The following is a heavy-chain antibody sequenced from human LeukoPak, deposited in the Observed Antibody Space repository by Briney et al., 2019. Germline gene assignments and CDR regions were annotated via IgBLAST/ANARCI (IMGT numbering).Heavy chain of an antibody. Sequence: SETLSLTCAVYGGSFSGYYWSWIRQPPGKGLEWIGEINHSGSTNYNPSLKSRVTISVDTSKNQFSLKLSPVTAADTAVYYCARAFRVPGYCSGGSCRRWFDPWGQGTLVTVSS. D-gene: IGHD2-15*01. CDR3: ARAFRVPGYCSGGSCRRWFDP. CDR2: INHSGST. J-gene: IGHJ5*02. CDR1: GGSFSGYY. V-gene: IGHV4-34*01.